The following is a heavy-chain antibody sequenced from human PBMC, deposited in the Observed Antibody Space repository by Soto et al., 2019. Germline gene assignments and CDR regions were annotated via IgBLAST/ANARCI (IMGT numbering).Heavy chain of an antibody. D-gene: IGHD4-17*01. J-gene: IGHJ6*02. Sequence: QGQLVQSGAEVKKPVSSVKVSCKASGGTFSSYAISWVRQAPGQGLEWRGGIIPIFGTANYAQKFQGRVTSTADESASTAYMQLSSLLSEDTAVYYCANNYGDYVDYYYGMDVWGQGPTVTVAS. CDR1: GGTFSSYA. CDR2: IIPIFGTA. CDR3: ANNYGDYVDYYYGMDV. V-gene: IGHV1-69*01.